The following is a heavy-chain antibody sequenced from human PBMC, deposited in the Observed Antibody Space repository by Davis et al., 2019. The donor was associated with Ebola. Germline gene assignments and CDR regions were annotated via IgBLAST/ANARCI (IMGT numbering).Heavy chain of an antibody. V-gene: IGHV3-23*01. J-gene: IGHJ6*03. D-gene: IGHD2-2*02. CDR2: ISGSGGST. Sequence: PGGSLRLSCAASGFTFSSYWMSWVRQAPGKGLEWVSAISGSGGSTYYADSVKGRFTISRDNAKNSLYLQMNSLRAEDTAVYYCARRYCSSTSCYTRVYYMDVWGKVTTVTVSS. CDR1: GFTFSSYW. CDR3: ARRYCSSTSCYTRVYYMDV.